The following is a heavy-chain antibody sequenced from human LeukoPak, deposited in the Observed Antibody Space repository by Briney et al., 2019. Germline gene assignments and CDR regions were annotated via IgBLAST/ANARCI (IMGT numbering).Heavy chain of an antibody. V-gene: IGHV1-18*01. D-gene: IGHD5-18*01. CDR1: GYIFTGQY. CDR2: ISAYNGNT. J-gene: IGHJ4*02. Sequence: ASVKVSCKASGYIFTGQYIHWVRQAPGQGLEWMGWISAYNGNTNSVQKFQGRVTMTADTSTSTAYMELRSLRSDDTAVYFCTRDLGVDTTMIFFDYWGQGTMVTVSS. CDR3: TRDLGVDTTMIFFDY.